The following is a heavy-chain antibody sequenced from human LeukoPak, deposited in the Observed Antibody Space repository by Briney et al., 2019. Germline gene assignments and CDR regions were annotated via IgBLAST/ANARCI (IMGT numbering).Heavy chain of an antibody. V-gene: IGHV1-18*01. Sequence: GASVKLSCKSSGYTFTSYGISWVRQAPGQGLEWMGWISAYNGNTNYAQKLQGRVTMTTDTSTSTAYMELRSLRSDDTAVYYCARVSSGWLSTIWGQGTLVTVSS. D-gene: IGHD6-19*01. J-gene: IGHJ4*02. CDR2: ISAYNGNT. CDR1: GYTFTSYG. CDR3: ARVSSGWLSTI.